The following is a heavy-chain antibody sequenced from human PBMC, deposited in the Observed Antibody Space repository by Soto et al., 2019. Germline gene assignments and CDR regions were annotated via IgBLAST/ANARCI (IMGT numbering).Heavy chain of an antibody. J-gene: IGHJ6*03. CDR3: ARFNGSGTNYYMDV. CDR2: ISVNNGNT. V-gene: IGHV1-18*01. Sequence: QVQLVQSGAELKKPGASAKVSCKASGYMFTSYGISWVRQAPGQGLEWMAWISVNNGNTNYAQKFQGRVTMTTDTSSSTAHMELRSLRYDDTAVYYSARFNGSGTNYYMDVWGKGTTVIVSS. D-gene: IGHD3-10*01. CDR1: GYMFTSYG.